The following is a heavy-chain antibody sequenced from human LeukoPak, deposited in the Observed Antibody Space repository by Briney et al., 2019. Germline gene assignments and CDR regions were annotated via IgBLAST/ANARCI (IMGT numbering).Heavy chain of an antibody. CDR1: GFTFSSYA. CDR2: ISYDGSNK. V-gene: IGHV3-30*04. CDR3: ARDLQSSYYDSSGYLGPSY. J-gene: IGHJ4*02. D-gene: IGHD3-22*01. Sequence: PGRSLRLSCAASGFTFSSYAMHWVRQAPGKGLEWVAVISYDGSNKYYADSVKGRFTISRDNSKNTLYLQMNSLRAEDTAVYYCARDLQSSYYDSSGYLGPSYWGQGTLVTVSS.